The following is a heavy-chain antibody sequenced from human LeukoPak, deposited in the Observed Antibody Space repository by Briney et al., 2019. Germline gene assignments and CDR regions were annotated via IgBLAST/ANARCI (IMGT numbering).Heavy chain of an antibody. V-gene: IGHV1-18*01. CDR2: ISPYNGNT. CDR1: GYTFSGYG. Sequence: ASVKVSCKASGYTFSGYGISWVRQAPGQGLEWMGWISPYNGNTEYGQKVQGRVTMTTDRPTTTASMELRSLRSDGTAMYYCARVRPPNIVDSVMDYKYYHDMDVWGQGTTVTVSS. D-gene: IGHD5-18*01. CDR3: ARVRPPNIVDSVMDYKYYHDMDV. J-gene: IGHJ6*02.